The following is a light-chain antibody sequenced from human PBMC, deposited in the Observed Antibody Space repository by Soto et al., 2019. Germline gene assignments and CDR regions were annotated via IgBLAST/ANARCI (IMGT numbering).Light chain of an antibody. CDR2: GAS. V-gene: IGKV3-20*01. CDR3: QQYGSSPYT. CDR1: QSVSSSY. J-gene: IGKJ2*01. Sequence: EIVLTQSSGPLSLSAGERATLSCRSSQSVSSSYLAWYQQKPGQAPRLIMYGASSRATGIPDRFSGTGSGTDFTLTISRLEPEDFAVYYCQQYGSSPYTFGLGTKVDIK.